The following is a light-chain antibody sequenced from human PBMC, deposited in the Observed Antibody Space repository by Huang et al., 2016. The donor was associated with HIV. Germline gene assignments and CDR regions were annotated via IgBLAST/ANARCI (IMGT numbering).Light chain of an antibody. CDR2: LGS. J-gene: IGKJ4*01. CDR1: QSLLHSNGYNY. V-gene: IGKV2-28*01. CDR3: MQALQTELT. Sequence: DIVMTQSPLSLPVTPGEPASISCRSSQSLLHSNGYNYLDWYLQKPGQSPQLLIYLGSNRASGVPDRFRASGSGTDFTLKISRVEAEDVGVYYCMQALQTELTFGGGTKVEIK.